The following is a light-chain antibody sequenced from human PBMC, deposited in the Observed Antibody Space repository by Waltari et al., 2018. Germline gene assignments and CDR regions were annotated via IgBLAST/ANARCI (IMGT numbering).Light chain of an antibody. J-gene: IGLJ2*01. V-gene: IGLV2-8*01. CDR2: EVS. CDR3: SSFAGTNNFVV. CDR1: SSDVGGYNY. Sequence: QSALTQPPSASGSPGQSVTLSCTGTSSDVGGYNYVPWYQQHPGKAPKLMIYEVSQRPSGVPDRFSGSKSGDTASLTVSGLQAEDEADYYCSSFAGTNNFVVFGGGTKLTV.